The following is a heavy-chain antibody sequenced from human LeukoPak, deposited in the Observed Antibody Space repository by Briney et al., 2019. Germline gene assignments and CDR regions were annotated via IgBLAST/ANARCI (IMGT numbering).Heavy chain of an antibody. Sequence: PGGSLRLSCAASGFTFSSYAMRWVRQAPGKGLEWVSAISGSGGSTYYADSVKGRFTISRDNSKNTLYLQMNSLRAEDTAVYYCARGDLYYYDSSGSHFDYWGQGTLVTVSS. D-gene: IGHD3-22*01. V-gene: IGHV3-23*01. CDR1: GFTFSSYA. CDR2: ISGSGGST. J-gene: IGHJ4*02. CDR3: ARGDLYYYDSSGSHFDY.